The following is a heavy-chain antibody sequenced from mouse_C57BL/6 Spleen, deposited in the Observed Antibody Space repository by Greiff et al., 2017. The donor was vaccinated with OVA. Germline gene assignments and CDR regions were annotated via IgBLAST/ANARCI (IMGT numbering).Heavy chain of an antibody. V-gene: IGHV7-3*01. Sequence: DVKLVESGGGLVQPGGSLSLSCAASGFTFPDYYMSWVRQPPGKALEWLGFIRNKANGYTTEYSASVKGRFTISRDNSQSILYLQMNALRAEDSATYYCARGLSFAYWGQGTLVTVSA. CDR3: ARGLSFAY. J-gene: IGHJ3*01. CDR2: IRNKANGYTT. CDR1: GFTFPDYY. D-gene: IGHD1-1*01.